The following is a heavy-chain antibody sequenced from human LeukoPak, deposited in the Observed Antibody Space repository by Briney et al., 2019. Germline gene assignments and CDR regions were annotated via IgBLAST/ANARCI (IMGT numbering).Heavy chain of an antibody. J-gene: IGHJ4*02. CDR3: ARDVAVAGVGPTNLAFDY. CDR1: GYTFTSYG. D-gene: IGHD6-19*01. Sequence: GASVKVSCKASGYTFTSYGISWVRQAPGQGLEWMGWISAYNGNTNYAQKLQGRVTMTTDASTSTAYMELRSLRSDDTAVYYCARDVAVAGVGPTNLAFDYWGQGTLVTVST. V-gene: IGHV1-18*01. CDR2: ISAYNGNT.